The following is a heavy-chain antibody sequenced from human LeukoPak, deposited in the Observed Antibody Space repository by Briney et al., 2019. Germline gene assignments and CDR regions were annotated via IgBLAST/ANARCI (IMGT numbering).Heavy chain of an antibody. D-gene: IGHD6-19*01. CDR1: GFTFSSYG. J-gene: IGHJ4*02. Sequence: GGTLRLSCAASGFTFSSYGMSWVRQAPGKGLEWVSAISGSGGSTYYADSVKGRFTISRDNSKNTLYLQVNSLRAENTAVYYCAKWQWPGGFDYWGQGTLVTVSS. CDR3: AKWQWPGGFDY. CDR2: ISGSGGST. V-gene: IGHV3-23*01.